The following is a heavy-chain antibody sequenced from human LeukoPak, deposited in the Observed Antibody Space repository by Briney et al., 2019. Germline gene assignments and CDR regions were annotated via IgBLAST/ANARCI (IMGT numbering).Heavy chain of an antibody. CDR2: ISGSGGST. CDR1: GFTFSSYA. D-gene: IGHD6-13*01. J-gene: IGHJ4*02. Sequence: PGGSLRLSCAASGFTFSSYAMSWVRQAPGKGLEWVSAISGSGGSTYYADSVKGRFTISRDNSENTLYLQMNSLRAEDTAVYYCAKDLGSSWIRSFDYWGQGTLVTVSS. CDR3: AKDLGSSWIRSFDY. V-gene: IGHV3-23*01.